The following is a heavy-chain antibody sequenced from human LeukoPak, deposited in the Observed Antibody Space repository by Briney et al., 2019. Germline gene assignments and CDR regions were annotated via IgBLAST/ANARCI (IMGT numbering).Heavy chain of an antibody. D-gene: IGHD5-24*01. CDR2: INPSGGST. CDR3: ARDGYNEPAFDY. Sequence: ASVKVSCKASGYTFTSYYMHWVRQAPGQGLEWMGIINPSGGSTSYAQKFQGRVTMTRDTSTSTVYMELSSLRSEDTAVYYSARDGYNEPAFDYWGQGTLVTVSS. CDR1: GYTFTSYY. J-gene: IGHJ4*02. V-gene: IGHV1-46*01.